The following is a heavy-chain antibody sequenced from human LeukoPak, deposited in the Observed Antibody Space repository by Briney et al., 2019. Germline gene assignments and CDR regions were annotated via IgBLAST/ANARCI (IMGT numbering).Heavy chain of an antibody. D-gene: IGHD6-13*01. CDR3: ARHVYVAAAPDY. Sequence: SETLSLTCNVSGGXISSSSYYWGWIRQPPGKGLKWIGSIYYSGSTYYNPSLKSRVTISVDTSKNQFSLKLSSVTAADTAVYYCARHVYVAAAPDYWGQGTLVTVSS. V-gene: IGHV4-39*01. J-gene: IGHJ4*02. CDR2: IYYSGST. CDR1: GGXISSSSYY.